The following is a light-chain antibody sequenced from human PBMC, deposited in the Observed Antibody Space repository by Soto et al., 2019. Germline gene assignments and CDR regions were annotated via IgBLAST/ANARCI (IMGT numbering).Light chain of an antibody. CDR1: QSVSIS. Sequence: EIVLTQSPATLSVSPGERVTLSCRASQSVSISLAWYQQKPGQAPRLLIYDASNRATGVPARFSGSGSGTDFTLTVSSLEPEDFALYYCQQRSNWPPEITFGQGTRLEIK. CDR2: DAS. V-gene: IGKV3-11*01. J-gene: IGKJ5*01. CDR3: QQRSNWPPEIT.